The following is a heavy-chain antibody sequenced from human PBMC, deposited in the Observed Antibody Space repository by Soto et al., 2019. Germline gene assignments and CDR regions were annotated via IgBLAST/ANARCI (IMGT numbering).Heavy chain of an antibody. CDR1: GSSISSSRSY. CDR3: ASPRQGNYDFLSGYYALDY. CDR2: FYYTGGT. J-gene: IGHJ4*02. D-gene: IGHD3-3*01. V-gene: IGHV4-39*01. Sequence: PXETLSLTCTVAGSSISSSRSYWGWVRQPRGKGLEWIVSFYYTGGTYSTYYNPSLKSRVTISVDTSKSQFSLNLRSVTAADTAVYYCASPRQGNYDFLSGYYALDYWGQGTLVTVSS.